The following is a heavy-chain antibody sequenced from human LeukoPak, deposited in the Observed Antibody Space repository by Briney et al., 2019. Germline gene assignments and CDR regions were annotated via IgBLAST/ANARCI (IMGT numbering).Heavy chain of an antibody. CDR2: INPNSGGT. J-gene: IGHJ5*02. V-gene: IGHV1-2*02. CDR3: ARGPPSRQNWFDP. Sequence: ASVKVSCKASGYTFTGYYMHWVRQAPGQGLEWMGWINPNSGGTNYTQKFQGRVTMTRDTSISTAYMELSRLRSDDTAVYYCARGPPSRQNWFDPWGQGTLVTVSS. CDR1: GYTFTGYY.